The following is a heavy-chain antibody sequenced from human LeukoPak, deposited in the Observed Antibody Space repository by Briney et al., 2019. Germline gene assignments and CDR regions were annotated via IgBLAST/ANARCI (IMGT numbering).Heavy chain of an antibody. V-gene: IGHV4-34*01. J-gene: IGHJ6*03. CDR1: GFTFSSYE. CDR2: INHSGST. D-gene: IGHD3-16*02. Sequence: GSLRLSCAASGFTFSSYEMNWVRQAPGKGLEWIGEINHSGSTNYNPSLKSRVTISVDTSKNQFSLKLSSVTAADTAVYYCARVRGLRLGELSLYPLYYYYMDVWGKGTTVTVSS. CDR3: ARVRGLRLGELSLYPLYYYYMDV.